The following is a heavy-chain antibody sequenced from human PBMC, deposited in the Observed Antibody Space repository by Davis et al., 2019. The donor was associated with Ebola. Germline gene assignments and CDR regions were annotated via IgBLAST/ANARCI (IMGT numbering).Heavy chain of an antibody. Sequence: SVKVSCKASGGTFSSYAISWVRQAPGQGLEWMGGIIPIFGTANYAQKFQGRVTITADESTSTAYMELSSLRSEDTAVYYCARDIVATYYYYGMDVWGQGTTVTVSS. J-gene: IGHJ6*02. CDR2: IIPIFGTA. CDR3: ARDIVATYYYYGMDV. D-gene: IGHD2-21*01. V-gene: IGHV1-69*13. CDR1: GGTFSSYA.